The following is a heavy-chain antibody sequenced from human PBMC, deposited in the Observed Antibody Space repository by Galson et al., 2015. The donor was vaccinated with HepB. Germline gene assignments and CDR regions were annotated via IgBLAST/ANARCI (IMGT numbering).Heavy chain of an antibody. CDR2: ISGGGGRA. Sequence: SLRLSCAASGFTFSGYPMSWVRQAPGKGLEWVPAISGGGGRAYYADSVKGRFTISRDNAKNTLYLQMSSLRAEDTAVYYCGRGTEVVPDASGMDVWGQGTTVTVSS. J-gene: IGHJ6*02. CDR1: GFTFSGYP. CDR3: GRGTEVVPDASGMDV. D-gene: IGHD2-2*01. V-gene: IGHV3-23*01.